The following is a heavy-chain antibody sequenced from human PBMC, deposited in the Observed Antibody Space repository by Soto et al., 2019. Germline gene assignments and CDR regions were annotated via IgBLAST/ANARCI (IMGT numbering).Heavy chain of an antibody. J-gene: IGHJ4*02. CDR2: ISGGSAYI. D-gene: IGHD3-16*01. V-gene: IGHV3-21*01. CDR1: GFIFSSYY. CDR3: AFGNLSYYFDF. Sequence: GGSLRLSCVGPGFIFSSYYMNWVRQAPGKGLEWVSSISGGSAYIYYADSVKGRFTISRDNAKNSLYLEMNSLRVEDTAVYHCAFGNLSYYFDFWGQGTPVTVSS.